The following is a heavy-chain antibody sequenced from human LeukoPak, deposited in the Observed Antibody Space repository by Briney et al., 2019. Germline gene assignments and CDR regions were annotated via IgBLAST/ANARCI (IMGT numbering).Heavy chain of an antibody. D-gene: IGHD2/OR15-2a*01. CDR3: AVTGLDAFDI. V-gene: IGHV4-59*01. J-gene: IGHJ3*02. Sequence: SETLSLTCTVSGGSISSYYWSWIRQPPGKGLEWIGYIYYSGSTNYNPSLKSRVTISADTSKNQFSLKLSSVTAADTAVYYCAVTGLDAFDIWGQGTMVTVSS. CDR1: GGSISSYY. CDR2: IYYSGST.